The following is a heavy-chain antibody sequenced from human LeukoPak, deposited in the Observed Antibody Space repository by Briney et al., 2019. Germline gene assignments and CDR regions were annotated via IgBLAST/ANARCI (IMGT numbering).Heavy chain of an antibody. Sequence: SETLSLTCTVSGGSISSYYWSWIRRPPGKGLEWIGYIYYSGSTNYNPSLKSRVTISVDTSKNQFSLKLSSVTAADTAVYYCARDDGGGSCYGNYYGMDVWGQGTTVTVSS. CDR3: ARDDGGGSCYGNYYGMDV. D-gene: IGHD2-15*01. V-gene: IGHV4-59*01. J-gene: IGHJ6*02. CDR1: GGSISSYY. CDR2: IYYSGST.